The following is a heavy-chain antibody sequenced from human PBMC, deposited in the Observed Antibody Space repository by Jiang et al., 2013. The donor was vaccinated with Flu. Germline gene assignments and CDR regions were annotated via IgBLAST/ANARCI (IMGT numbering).Heavy chain of an antibody. D-gene: IGHD3-22*01. CDR1: GFSLSTSGVG. Sequence: KPTQTLTLTCTFSGFSLSTSGVGVGWIRQPPGKALEWLALIYWDDDKRYSPSLKSRLTITKDTSKNQVVLTMTNMDPVDTATYYCAQLLSGYYYSDAFDIWGQGTMVTVSS. CDR3: AQLLSGYYYSDAFDI. V-gene: IGHV2-5*02. CDR2: IYWDDDK. J-gene: IGHJ3*02.